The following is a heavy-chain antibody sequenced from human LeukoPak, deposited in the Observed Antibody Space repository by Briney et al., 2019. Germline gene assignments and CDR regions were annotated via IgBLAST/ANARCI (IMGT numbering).Heavy chain of an antibody. J-gene: IGHJ3*02. CDR2: ISSSGSTI. D-gene: IGHD6-19*01. V-gene: IGHV3-48*03. CDR1: GFTFSSYE. CDR3: ARMGYSSGWRLGDAFDI. Sequence: GGSLRLSCAASGFTFSSYEMNWVSQAPGKGLEWVSYISSSGSTIYYADSVKGRFTISRDNAKNSLYLQMNSLRAEDTAVYYCARMGYSSGWRLGDAFDIWGQGTMVTVSS.